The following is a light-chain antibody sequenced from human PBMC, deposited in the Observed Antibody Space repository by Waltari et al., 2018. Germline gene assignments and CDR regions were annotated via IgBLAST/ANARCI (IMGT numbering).Light chain of an antibody. V-gene: IGLV3-27*01. CDR3: YSTANNSPVV. Sequence: SYELTQPSSVSVSPGQTARTTCSGDILPQNFARLFQQKAGQAPLLVIYNDSERPSGIPERFSGSSSGTTVTLTISGAQIEDEADYFCYSTANNSPVVFGGGTRLTVL. CDR1: ILPQNF. CDR2: NDS. J-gene: IGLJ2*01.